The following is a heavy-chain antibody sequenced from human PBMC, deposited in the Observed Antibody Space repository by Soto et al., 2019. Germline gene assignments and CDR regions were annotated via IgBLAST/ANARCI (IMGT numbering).Heavy chain of an antibody. CDR3: ARITMERTYYFDY. Sequence: QVQLQQWGAGLLKPSETLSLTCAVYGGSFSGYYWSWIRQPPGKGLEWIGEINHSGSTNYNPSLKSRVTISVDSSKNQFSLKQSSVTAADTAVYYCARITMERTYYFDYWGQGTLVTVSS. D-gene: IGHD3-10*01. V-gene: IGHV4-34*01. J-gene: IGHJ4*02. CDR2: INHSGST. CDR1: GGSFSGYY.